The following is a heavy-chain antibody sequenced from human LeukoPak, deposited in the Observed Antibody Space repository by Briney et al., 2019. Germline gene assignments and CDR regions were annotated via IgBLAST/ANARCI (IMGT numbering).Heavy chain of an antibody. J-gene: IGHJ4*02. V-gene: IGHV3-23*01. D-gene: IGHD3-10*01. CDR1: GFTFSSYA. Sequence: PGGSPRLSCAASGFTFSSYAMSWVRQAPGKGLEWVSGISGSGTSTYYADSVKGRFTISRDNSKNTLSLQMNSLRAEDTAVYYCAKGGSRFTMVQVDYWGQGTLVTVSS. CDR2: ISGSGTST. CDR3: AKGGSRFTMVQVDY.